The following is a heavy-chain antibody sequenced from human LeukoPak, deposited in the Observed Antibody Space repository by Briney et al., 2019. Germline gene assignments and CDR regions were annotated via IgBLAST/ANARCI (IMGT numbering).Heavy chain of an antibody. CDR3: ASLMSMVRGVMGHDI. D-gene: IGHD3-10*01. V-gene: IGHV3-30-3*01. Sequence: GGSLRLSCAASGFTFSSYAMHWVRQAPGKGLEWVAVISYDGSNKYYADSVKGRFTISRDNSKNTLHLQMNSLRAEDTAVYYCASLMSMVRGVMGHDIWGQGTMVTVSS. CDR2: ISYDGSNK. CDR1: GFTFSSYA. J-gene: IGHJ3*02.